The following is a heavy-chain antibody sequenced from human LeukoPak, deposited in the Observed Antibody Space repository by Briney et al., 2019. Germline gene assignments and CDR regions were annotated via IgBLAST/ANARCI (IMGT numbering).Heavy chain of an antibody. J-gene: IGHJ4*02. D-gene: IGHD3-16*01. CDR1: GCTFTSYG. CDR2: MNPNSGNT. V-gene: IGHV1-8*01. CDR3: ARVSVHYGADY. Sequence: ASVKVSCKASGCTFTSYGINWVRQATGQGLEWMGWMNPNSGNTGYAQKFQGRVTMTRNTSISTAYMELSSLRSEDTAVYYCARVSVHYGADYWGQGTLVTVSS.